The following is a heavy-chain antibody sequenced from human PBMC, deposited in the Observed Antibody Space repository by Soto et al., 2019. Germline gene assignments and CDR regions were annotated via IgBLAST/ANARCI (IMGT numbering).Heavy chain of an antibody. CDR2: IYFRGNT. Sequence: KPSETLSLTCSVSGDSISRIDYYWTWIRQHPEKGLEWIGNIYFRGNTYYSPSLESRLTISVDTSKNQFSLKLTSVTAADTAVYYCAREGGSYDSGGYLIRGAFDIWGQGTMVTVS. V-gene: IGHV4-31*03. D-gene: IGHD3-22*01. J-gene: IGHJ3*02. CDR1: GDSISRIDYY. CDR3: AREGGSYDSGGYLIRGAFDI.